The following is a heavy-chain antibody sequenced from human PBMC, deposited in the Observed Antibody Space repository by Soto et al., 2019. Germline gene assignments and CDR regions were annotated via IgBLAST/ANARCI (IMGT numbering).Heavy chain of an antibody. CDR2: INPSRGGT. D-gene: IGHD3-10*01. Sequence: ASVKVSCKASGYTFTTYYIHWVRQAPGQGLEWMGVINPSRGGTNYAQKFQGRATMTSDTSTSTVYMELNSLRSEDTAVYYCARANYRSGIDFYSMEVWGQGTTVSVS. V-gene: IGHV1-46*01. CDR1: GYTFTTYY. CDR3: ARANYRSGIDFYSMEV. J-gene: IGHJ6*01.